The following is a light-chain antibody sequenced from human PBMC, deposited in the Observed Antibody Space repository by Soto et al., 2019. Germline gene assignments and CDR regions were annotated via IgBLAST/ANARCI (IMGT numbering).Light chain of an antibody. CDR3: QQRSNWPLTWT. J-gene: IGKJ1*01. CDR2: DAS. CDR1: QSVSSY. V-gene: IGKV3-11*01. Sequence: EIVSTQSPGTLSLSPGEGATLSCRASQSVSSYLAWYQQKPGQAPRLLIYDASNRATGIPARFSGSGSGTDFTLTISSLEPEDFAVYYCQQRSNWPLTWTFGQGTKVDIK.